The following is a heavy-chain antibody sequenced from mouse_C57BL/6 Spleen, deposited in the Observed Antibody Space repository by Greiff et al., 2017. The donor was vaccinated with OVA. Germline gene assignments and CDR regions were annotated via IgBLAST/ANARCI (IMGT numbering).Heavy chain of an antibody. J-gene: IGHJ3*01. CDR1: GFTFSSYA. D-gene: IGHD2-1*01. CDR3: ARDELQQGAWFAY. V-gene: IGHV5-4*01. CDR2: ISDGGSYT. Sequence: EVTLVESGGGLVKPGGSLKLSCAASGFTFSSYAMSWVRQTPEKRLEWVATISDGGSYTYYPDNVKGRFTISRDNAKNNLYLQMSHLTSEDTAMYSCARDELQQGAWFAYWGQGTLVTVSA.